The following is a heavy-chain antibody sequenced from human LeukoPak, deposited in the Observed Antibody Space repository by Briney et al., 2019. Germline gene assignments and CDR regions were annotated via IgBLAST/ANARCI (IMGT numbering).Heavy chain of an antibody. V-gene: IGHV4-59*02. J-gene: IGHJ4*02. CDR1: GGSVTNYY. Sequence: PSETLSLTCTVSGGSVTNYYWSWIRQPPGKGLGWIGYLYYSGSTNYNPSLKSRVTTSVDTSKNQFSLKLSSVTAADTAVYYCARGSTRPDYWGQGTLVTVSS. CDR3: ARGSTRPDY. CDR2: LYYSGST. D-gene: IGHD1-26*01.